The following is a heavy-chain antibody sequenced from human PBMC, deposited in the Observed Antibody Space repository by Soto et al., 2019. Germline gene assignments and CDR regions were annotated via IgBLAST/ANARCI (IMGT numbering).Heavy chain of an antibody. D-gene: IGHD6-6*01. J-gene: IGHJ5*02. CDR2: IYYTGST. CDR3: VADWGSSSRFDP. V-gene: IGHV4-39*01. CDR1: GGSITGSSYH. Sequence: SETLSLTCTVSGGSITGSSYHWGWIRQTTGKGLEWIGTIYYTGSTSYNPSLKSRVTMSVDTSKNQFSLKLNSVTAADTAVYYCVADWGSSSRFDPWGQGSLVTVSS.